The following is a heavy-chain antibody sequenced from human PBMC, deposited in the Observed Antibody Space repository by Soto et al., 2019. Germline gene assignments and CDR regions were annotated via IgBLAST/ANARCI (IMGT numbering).Heavy chain of an antibody. J-gene: IGHJ6*02. V-gene: IGHV4-4*02. CDR2: IYHSGST. D-gene: IGHD6-13*01. Sequence: SETLSLTCAVSGGSISSSNWWSWVRQPPGKGLEWIGEIYHSGSTNYNPSLKSRVTISVDKSKNQFSLKLSSVTAADTAVYHCARRGSSSWYYYYGMDVWGQGTTVTVSS. CDR3: ARRGSSSWYYYYGMDV. CDR1: GGSISSSNW.